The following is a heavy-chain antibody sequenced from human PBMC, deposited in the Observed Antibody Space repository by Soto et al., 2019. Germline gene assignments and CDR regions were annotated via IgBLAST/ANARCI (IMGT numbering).Heavy chain of an antibody. CDR2: IIPIFGTA. D-gene: IGHD3-22*01. CDR1: GGTFSSYA. Sequence: QVQLVQSGAEVKKPGSSVKVSCKASGGTFSSYAISWVRQAPGQGLEWMGGIIPIFGTANYAQKFQVRVTITADESTSTAYMELSSVRSEDTAVYYCARQDDDSSGYYLDYWGQGTLVTVSS. J-gene: IGHJ4*02. CDR3: ARQDDDSSGYYLDY. V-gene: IGHV1-69*12.